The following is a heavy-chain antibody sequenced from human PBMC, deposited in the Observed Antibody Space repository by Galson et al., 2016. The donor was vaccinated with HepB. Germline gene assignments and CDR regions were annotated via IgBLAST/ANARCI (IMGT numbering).Heavy chain of an antibody. CDR3: ARGVTGTPYFDF. CDR1: GGSLTSSHW. J-gene: IGHJ4*02. V-gene: IGHV4-4*02. CDR2: IYHSGTT. D-gene: IGHD2-21*02. Sequence: SETLSLTCAVSGGSLTSSHWWTWVRQPPGKGLEWIGEIYHSGTTYYNPSLRSRVTISVDRSKNQFSLNLTSVTAADTAMYYCARGVTGTPYFDFWGQGALVTVSS.